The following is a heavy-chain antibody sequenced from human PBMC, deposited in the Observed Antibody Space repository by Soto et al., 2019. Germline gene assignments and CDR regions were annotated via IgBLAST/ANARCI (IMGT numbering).Heavy chain of an antibody. J-gene: IGHJ3*01. CDR1: GFTFSDYY. Sequence: QVQLVESGGGLVKPGGSLRLSCTASGFTFSDYYMTWIRQAPGKGLEWVSYITSSGSTIYYADYVNGRFTISRDNAKNSLYMQMNSLRAEDTAVYYCARVVYAFDLVFYDFDFWGHGTMVTVSS. D-gene: IGHD2-8*01. CDR3: ARVVYAFDLVFYDFDF. CDR2: ITSSGSTI. V-gene: IGHV3-11*01.